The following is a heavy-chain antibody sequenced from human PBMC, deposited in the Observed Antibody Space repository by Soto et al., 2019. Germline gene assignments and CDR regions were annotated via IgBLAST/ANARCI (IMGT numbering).Heavy chain of an antibody. V-gene: IGHV3-15*07. D-gene: IGHD3-10*01. J-gene: IGHJ6*02. CDR3: TRLYGV. Sequence: EVQLVESGGGFVKPGGSLRLSCAASGLTFSNTWLNWVRQGPVRGLEWVGRIKSNPDGGTTDYAAPVKGRLTISRDDSKNTMYLEMDSLKTEDTAVYYCTRLYGVWGQGTTVTVSS. CDR2: IKSNPDGGTT. CDR1: GLTFSNTW.